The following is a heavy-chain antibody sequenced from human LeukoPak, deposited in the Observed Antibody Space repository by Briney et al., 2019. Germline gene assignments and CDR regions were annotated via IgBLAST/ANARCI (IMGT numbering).Heavy chain of an antibody. Sequence: PGGSLRLSCAVSGFTSSSYAMHWVRQAPGKGLEWVAVISYDGSNKYYADSVKGRFTISRDKSKNTLYLQMNSLGAEDTAVYYCARDLWSEQLFIALGYWGQGTLVTVSS. D-gene: IGHD6-6*01. CDR2: ISYDGSNK. CDR1: GFTSSSYA. J-gene: IGHJ4*02. CDR3: ARDLWSEQLFIALGY. V-gene: IGHV3-30*04.